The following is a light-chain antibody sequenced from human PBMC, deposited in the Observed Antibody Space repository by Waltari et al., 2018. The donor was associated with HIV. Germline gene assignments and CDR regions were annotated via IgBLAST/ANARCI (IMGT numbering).Light chain of an antibody. CDR3: AAWDDNFNVV. J-gene: IGLJ3*02. CDR2: DDK. V-gene: IGLV1-44*01. Sequence: QSVLTQPPSASGTPGQGGIISCSGSNSNNGTNHVHWYQQLPGTAPKLLIFDDKHRPSGVPDRFSGSRSDTSASLAISGLQSEDEAHYYCAAWDDNFNVVFGGGTKLTVL. CDR1: NSNNGTNH.